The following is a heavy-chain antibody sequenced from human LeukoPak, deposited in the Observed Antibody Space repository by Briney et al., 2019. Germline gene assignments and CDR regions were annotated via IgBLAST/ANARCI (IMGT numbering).Heavy chain of an antibody. J-gene: IGHJ6*02. CDR3: ARDGDGLRYFDWLLSPYYYYGMDV. Sequence: ASVKVSCKAPGYTFTSYGISWVRQAPGQGLEWMGWMSAYNGNTNYAQKLQGRVTMTTDTSTSTAYMELRSLRSDDTAVYYCARDGDGLRYFDWLLSPYYYYGMDVWGQGTTVTVSS. CDR1: GYTFTSYG. D-gene: IGHD3-9*01. CDR2: MSAYNGNT. V-gene: IGHV1-18*01.